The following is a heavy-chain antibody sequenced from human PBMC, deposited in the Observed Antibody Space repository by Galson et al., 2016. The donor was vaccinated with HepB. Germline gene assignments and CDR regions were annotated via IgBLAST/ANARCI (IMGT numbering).Heavy chain of an antibody. Sequence: SVKVSCKASGYTFTAYYMHWVRLVPGQGLEWLGWINPNSGVTNYAQKFQGRVTMTRDTSISTVYMELSRLRSDDTAIYYCARALHSYGYVLLLGYWGQGTLVTVSS. D-gene: IGHD5-18*01. J-gene: IGHJ4*02. CDR1: GYTFTAYY. CDR2: INPNSGVT. CDR3: ARALHSYGYVLLLGY. V-gene: IGHV1-2*02.